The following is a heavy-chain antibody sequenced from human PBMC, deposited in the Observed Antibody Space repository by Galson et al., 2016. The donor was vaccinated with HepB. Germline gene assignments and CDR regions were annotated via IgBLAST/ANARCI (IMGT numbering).Heavy chain of an antibody. Sequence: SETLSLTCSVSGGSISSSAFHWGWIRQPPGKGLDWIGSIDYGGSTNYNPSLQSRVTILIDRSKNQFSPRLNSATAADTAVYYCARLPLLYYAMDVWGQGTMVTVSS. CDR1: GGSISSSAFH. V-gene: IGHV4-39*01. CDR3: ARLPLLYYAMDV. CDR2: IDYGGST. J-gene: IGHJ6*02.